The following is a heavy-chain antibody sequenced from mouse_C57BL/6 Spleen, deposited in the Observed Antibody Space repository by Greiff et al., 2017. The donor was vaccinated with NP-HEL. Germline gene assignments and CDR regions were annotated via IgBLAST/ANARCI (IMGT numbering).Heavy chain of an antibody. CDR2: IYPGSGST. V-gene: IGHV1-55*01. CDR1: GYTFTSYW. Sequence: VQLQQSGAELVKPGASVKMSCKASGYTFTSYWITWVKQRPGQGLEWIGDIYPGSGSTNYNEQRKSKATLTVDTSSSTAYMQLSSLTSEDSAVYYCARRGNRAWFAYWGQGTLVTVSA. J-gene: IGHJ3*01. CDR3: ARRGNRAWFAY.